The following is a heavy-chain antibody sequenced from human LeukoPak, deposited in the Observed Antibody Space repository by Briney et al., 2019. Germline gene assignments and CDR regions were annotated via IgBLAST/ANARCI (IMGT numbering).Heavy chain of an antibody. V-gene: IGHV3-23*01. CDR2: ISNNGGYT. J-gene: IGHJ4*02. CDR1: GFTFSSSA. Sequence: GGSLRLSCAASGFTFSSSAMSWVRQAPGKGLEWVSAISNNGGYTYYADSVQGRFTISRDNSKSTLCLQMNSLRAEDTAVYYCAKQLGYCSDGSCYFPYWGQGTLVTVFS. CDR3: AKQLGYCSDGSCYFPY. D-gene: IGHD2-15*01.